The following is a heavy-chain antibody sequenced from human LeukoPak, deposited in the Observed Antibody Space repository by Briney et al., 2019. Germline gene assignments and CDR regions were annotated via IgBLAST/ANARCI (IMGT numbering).Heavy chain of an antibody. J-gene: IGHJ5*02. CDR2: IYHSGST. D-gene: IGHD2-2*01. Sequence: SETLSLTCAVSGGSISSSNWWSWVRQPPGKGLEWIGEIYHSGSTNYNPSLKSRVTISVDKSKNQFSLKLSSVTAADTAVYYCARGGDCSSTTCSKRWFDPWGQGTPVTVSS. CDR3: ARGGDCSSTTCSKRWFDP. V-gene: IGHV4-4*02. CDR1: GGSISSSNW.